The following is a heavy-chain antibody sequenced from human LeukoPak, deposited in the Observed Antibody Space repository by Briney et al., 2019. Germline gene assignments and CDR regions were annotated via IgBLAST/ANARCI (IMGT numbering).Heavy chain of an antibody. CDR1: GFTFSSYG. D-gene: IGHD3-10*02. Sequence: PGGSLRLSCAASGFTFSSYGMHWARHAPGKGLEWVAVISYDGSNKYYADSVKGRFTISRDNSKNTLYLQMNSLRAEDTAVYYCAELGITMIGGVWGKGTTVTISS. CDR3: AELGITMIGGV. V-gene: IGHV3-30*18. CDR2: ISYDGSNK. J-gene: IGHJ6*04.